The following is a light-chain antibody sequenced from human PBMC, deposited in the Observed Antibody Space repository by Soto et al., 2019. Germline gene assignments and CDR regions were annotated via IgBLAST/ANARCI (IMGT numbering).Light chain of an antibody. V-gene: IGLV2-11*01. J-gene: IGLJ2*01. CDR3: CSYAGSYNVV. CDR1: SSDVGGYNY. Sequence: QSALTQPRSVSGSPGQSVTISCTGTSSDVGGYNYVSCYQQHPGKAPKLMSYDVSKRPSGVPDRFSGSKSGNTASLTISGLQAEDEAESYCCSYAGSYNVVFSGGTQRTDL. CDR2: DVS.